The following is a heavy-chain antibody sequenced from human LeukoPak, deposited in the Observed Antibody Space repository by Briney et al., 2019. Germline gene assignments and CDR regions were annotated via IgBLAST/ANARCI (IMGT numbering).Heavy chain of an antibody. CDR1: GGSIRSYY. D-gene: IGHD3-10*01. CDR3: ARDLWFGAGRVFDI. Sequence: PSETLSLTCTVSGGSIRSYYWSWIRQPPGKELEWIGYIYYSGSTNYNPSLKSRVTISVDTSKNQFSLKLSSVTAADTAVYYCARDLWFGAGRVFDIWGQGTMVTVSS. J-gene: IGHJ3*02. CDR2: IYYSGST. V-gene: IGHV4-59*12.